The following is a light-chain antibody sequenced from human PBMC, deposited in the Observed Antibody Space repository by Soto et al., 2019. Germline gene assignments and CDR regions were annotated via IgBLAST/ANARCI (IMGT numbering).Light chain of an antibody. CDR3: SSYSSSSTLVV. CDR1: GSDVGGYKY. V-gene: IGLV2-14*03. Sequence: QSALTQPASVSGSPGQSITISCTGTGSDVGGYKYVSWYQQYPGKAPKLMLYDVNNRPSGVSNRFSGSKSGNTASLTISGLQAEDEADYYCSSYSSSSTLVVFGGGTKVTVL. CDR2: DVN. J-gene: IGLJ2*01.